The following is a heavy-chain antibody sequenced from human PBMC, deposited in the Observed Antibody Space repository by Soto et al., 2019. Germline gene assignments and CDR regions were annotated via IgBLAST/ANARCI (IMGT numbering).Heavy chain of an antibody. CDR3: ARGRGTVTTVTTHLDY. CDR1: GGSISSGGYY. D-gene: IGHD4-17*01. Sequence: QVQLQESGPGLVKPSHTLSLTCTVSGGSISSGGYYWSWIRQHPGKGLEWIGYIYYSGSTYYNPSLKSRVTISVDTSKNQFSLKLSSVTAADTAVYYCARGRGTVTTVTTHLDYWGQGTLVTVSS. CDR2: IYYSGST. V-gene: IGHV4-31*03. J-gene: IGHJ4*02.